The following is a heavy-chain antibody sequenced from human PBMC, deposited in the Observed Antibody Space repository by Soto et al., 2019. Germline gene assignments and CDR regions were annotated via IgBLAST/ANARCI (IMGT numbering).Heavy chain of an antibody. CDR1: GGFVSSGSYY. D-gene: IGHD1-1*01. J-gene: IGHJ3*02. CDR3: ARVERGTATTVVDAFDI. Sequence: QVQLQQWGAGLLKPSGTLSLTCAVYGGFVSSGSYYWSWTRQPPGKGLEWIGEMSHSGGTHFNPSLKSRVTISVDTSKNQFSLKMSSVTAADTALYYCARVERGTATTVVDAFDIWGPGTMVTVSS. CDR2: MSHSGGT. V-gene: IGHV4-34*01.